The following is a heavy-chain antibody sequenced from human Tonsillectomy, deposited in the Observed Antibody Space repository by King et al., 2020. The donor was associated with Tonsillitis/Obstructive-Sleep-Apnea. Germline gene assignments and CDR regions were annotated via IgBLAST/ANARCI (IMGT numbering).Heavy chain of an antibody. CDR3: ARRDRYYMDV. Sequence: PLQESGPGLVKPSETLSLTCTVSGGSISSYYWSWIRPSPGKGLEWIGYIYYSGSTNYNPSLKSRVTISVDTSKNQFSLKLSSVTAADTAVYYCARRDRYYMDVWGKGTTVTVSS. CDR1: GGSISSYY. CDR2: IYYSGST. J-gene: IGHJ6*03. V-gene: IGHV4-59*01.